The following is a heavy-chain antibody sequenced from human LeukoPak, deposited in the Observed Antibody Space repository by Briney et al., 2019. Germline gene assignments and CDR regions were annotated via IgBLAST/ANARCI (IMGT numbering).Heavy chain of an antibody. CDR2: KHTNSGRT. J-gene: IGHJ6*02. CDR1: GYTFSSYD. CDR3: ARGPVRTHGMDV. Sequence: GASVKVSCKACGYTFSSYDIHWVRQATGKGLEWMGWKHTNSGRTGFAQKFQGRLTITTDTSISTPYMELSRATSEDTALYYCARGPVRTHGMDVWGQGTTVTVSS. V-gene: IGHV1-8*01.